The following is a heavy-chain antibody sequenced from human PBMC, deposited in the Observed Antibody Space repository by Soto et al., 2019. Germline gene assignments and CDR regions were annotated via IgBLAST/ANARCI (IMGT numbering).Heavy chain of an antibody. J-gene: IGHJ6*02. CDR3: ARVAPSNYGMDV. CDR1: GFTFSSYG. CDR2: IWYDGSNK. Sequence: QMQLVESGGGVVQPGRSLRLSCGVSGFTFSSYGMHWVRQAPGKGLEWVAVIWYDGSNKYYADSVQGRFTISRDNSKNTLYLQMNSLRAEDTAMYYCARVAPSNYGMDVWGQGTTVTVSS. V-gene: IGHV3-33*01. D-gene: IGHD2-2*01.